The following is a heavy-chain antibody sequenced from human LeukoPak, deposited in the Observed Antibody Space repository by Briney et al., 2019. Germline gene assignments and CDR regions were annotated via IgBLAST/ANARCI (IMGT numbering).Heavy chain of an antibody. CDR2: IYGDGTT. CDR3: ARDREGAQNWVALDP. D-gene: IGHD7-27*01. Sequence: GGSLKLSCAASGFTVSYDYMAWVRQAPGRGLEWVSLIYGDGTTFYTDSVKGRFTISRDNFKNTMYLQMNSLRPEDTALYYCARDREGAQNWVALDPWGQGTLVTVSS. J-gene: IGHJ5*02. V-gene: IGHV3-66*02. CDR1: GFTVSYDY.